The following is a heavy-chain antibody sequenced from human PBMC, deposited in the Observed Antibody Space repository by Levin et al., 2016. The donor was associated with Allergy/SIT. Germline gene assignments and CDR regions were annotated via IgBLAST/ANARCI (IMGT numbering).Heavy chain of an antibody. Sequence: GSLRLSCAVYGGSFSDYSWSWVRQFPGKGLEWIAEINHRGITTYNPSLESRVVISMDTSKNEFSLRLNSVTAADTAVYYCTSPLSYYYDRGGFYYKNWGQGTLVTVTS. CDR3: TSPLSYYYDRGGFYYKN. V-gene: IGHV4-34*01. J-gene: IGHJ4*02. CDR1: GGSFSDYS. D-gene: IGHD3-22*01. CDR2: INHRGIT.